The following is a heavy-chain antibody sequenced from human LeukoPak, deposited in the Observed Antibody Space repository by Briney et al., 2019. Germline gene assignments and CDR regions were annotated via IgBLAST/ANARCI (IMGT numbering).Heavy chain of an antibody. CDR1: GGSISSYY. J-gene: IGHJ4*02. D-gene: IGHD2-2*01. Sequence: SETLSLTCTVSGGSISSYYWSWIRQPPGKGLEWIGYIYYSGSTNYNPSLKSRVTISVDTSKNQFSLKLSSVTAADTAVYYCARGVPAPDYWGQGTLVTVSS. CDR3: ARGVPAPDY. CDR2: IYYSGST. V-gene: IGHV4-59*01.